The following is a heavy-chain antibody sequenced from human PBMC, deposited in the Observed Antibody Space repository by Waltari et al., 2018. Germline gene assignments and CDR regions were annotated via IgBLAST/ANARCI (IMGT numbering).Heavy chain of an antibody. CDR2: IYYSGST. CDR3: ARDAQHYYGSGSYYNGLYYYMDV. CDR1: GGSISSGGYY. V-gene: IGHV4-31*03. D-gene: IGHD3-10*01. J-gene: IGHJ6*03. Sequence: QVQLQESGPGLVKPSQTLSLTCTVSGGSISSGGYYWSWIRQHPGKGLEWIGYIYYSGSTYYNPSLKSRVTISVDTSKNQFSLKLSSGTAADTAVYYCARDAQHYYGSGSYYNGLYYYMDVWGKGTTVTVSS.